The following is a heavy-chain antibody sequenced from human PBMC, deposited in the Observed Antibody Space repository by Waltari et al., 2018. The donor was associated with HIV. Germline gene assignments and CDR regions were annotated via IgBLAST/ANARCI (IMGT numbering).Heavy chain of an antibody. CDR1: GSSITNPYY. V-gene: IGHV4-38-2*02. D-gene: IGHD3-10*01. CDR3: ARSPRSSYSKGFIN. CDR2: LYPGGSS. J-gene: IGHJ4*02. Sequence: QVQLQESGPTLVKPSETLSLLCTISGSSITNPYYWGWIRQPPGKGLEWIANLYPGGSSYYSPSLKNRVATSLDTSKSHFSLRLTSVTAADTAIYYCARSPRSSYSKGFINWGQGILVTVTS.